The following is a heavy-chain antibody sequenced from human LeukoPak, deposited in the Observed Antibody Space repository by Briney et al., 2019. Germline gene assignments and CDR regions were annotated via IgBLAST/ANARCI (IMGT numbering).Heavy chain of an antibody. J-gene: IGHJ4*02. D-gene: IGHD3-10*01. CDR1: GFTFDDYG. CDR2: INWNGGST. Sequence: GRSLRLSCAASGFTFDDYGMSWVRQAPGKGLEWVSGINWNGGSTGYADSVKGRFTISRDNAKNSLYLQMNSLRAEDTALYYCARGRGSGTYLGVDYWGQGTLVTVSS. CDR3: ARGRGSGTYLGVDY. V-gene: IGHV3-20*04.